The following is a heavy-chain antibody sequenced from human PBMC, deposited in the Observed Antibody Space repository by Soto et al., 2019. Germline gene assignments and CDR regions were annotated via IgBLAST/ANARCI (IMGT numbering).Heavy chain of an antibody. J-gene: IGHJ4*02. D-gene: IGHD3-16*01. CDR3: ASGVGWGPLDY. CDR2: ISAYKGNT. V-gene: IGHV1-18*01. Sequence: QVQLVQSGAEVKKPGASVKVSCKASGYTFTSYGISWVRQAPGQGLEWMGWISAYKGNTNYAQKLQGRVTRTADTPRSTAAMELWSLRSDDTAVYYCASGVGWGPLDYWGQGTLVTVSS. CDR1: GYTFTSYG.